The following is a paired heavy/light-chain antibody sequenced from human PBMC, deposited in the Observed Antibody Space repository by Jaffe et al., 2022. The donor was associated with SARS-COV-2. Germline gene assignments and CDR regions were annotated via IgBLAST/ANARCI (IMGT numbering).Heavy chain of an antibody. CDR1: GFTFADYS. J-gene: IGHJ4*02. V-gene: IGHV3-49*03. Sequence: EVQLVESGGGLVQPGRSLRLSCTVSGFTFADYSIIWFRQAPGKGLEWIGFIRGRSYAGTTEYAASVKGRITISRDDSKNIAYLQLYSLRAEDTAMYYCSTYTTAFYAFDYWGQGTLVTVSS. CDR3: STYTTAFYAFDY. D-gene: IGHD1-26*01. CDR2: IRGRSYAGTT.
Light chain of an antibody. CDR3: QMWDSSSDHPGV. CDR2: YDT. J-gene: IGLJ3*02. CDR1: NIGSKS. V-gene: IGLV3-21*04. Sequence: YVLTQPPSVSVAPGKTAKIACGGDNIGSKSVHWYQQRPGQAPILVIYYDTDRPSGIPERFSGSNSGNTATLTINRVEAGDEADYYCQMWDSSSDHPGVFGGGTKLTVL.